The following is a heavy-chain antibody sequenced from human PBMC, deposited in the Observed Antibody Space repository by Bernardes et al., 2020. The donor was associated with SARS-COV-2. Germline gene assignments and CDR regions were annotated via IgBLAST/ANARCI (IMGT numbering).Heavy chain of an antibody. Sequence: GGSLRLSCAASGFTFSSYSMNWVRQAPGKGLEWVSSISSSSSYIYYADSVKGRFTISRDNAKNSLYLQMNSLRAEDTAVYYCARDNDFWSGYYNYFDYWGQGTLVTVSS. V-gene: IGHV3-21*01. D-gene: IGHD3-3*01. CDR2: ISSSSSYI. CDR3: ARDNDFWSGYYNYFDY. J-gene: IGHJ4*02. CDR1: GFTFSSYS.